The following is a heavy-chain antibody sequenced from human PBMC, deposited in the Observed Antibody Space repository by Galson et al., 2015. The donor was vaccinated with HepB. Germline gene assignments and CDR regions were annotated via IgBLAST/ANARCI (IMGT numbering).Heavy chain of an antibody. CDR3: ARALSDYYYTSCCPFDY. V-gene: IGHV1-18*04. CDR2: ISAYNGNT. J-gene: IGHJ4*02. CDR1: GYTLTNYG. Sequence: SVKVSCKASGYTLTNYGFSWVRQAPGQGLEWMGWISAYNGNTNYAQKLQGRVTMTTDTSTSTAYMELRSLRSDDTAVYYCARALSDYYYTSCCPFDYCGQGTLVTVSS. D-gene: IGHD3-22*01.